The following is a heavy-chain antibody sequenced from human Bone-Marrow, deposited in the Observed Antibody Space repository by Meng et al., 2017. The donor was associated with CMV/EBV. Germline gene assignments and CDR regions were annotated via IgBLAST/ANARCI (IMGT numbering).Heavy chain of an antibody. CDR2: IYSGGST. D-gene: IGHD3-3*01. CDR1: GGSISSSSYY. CDR3: ARVPVPQGEIGVAYYYYYGMDV. Sequence: ETLSLTCTVSGGSISSSSYYWGWIRQPPGKGLEWVSVIYSGGSTYYADSVKGRFTISRDNSKNTLYLQMNSLRAEDTAVYYCARVPVPQGEIGVAYYYYYGMDVWGQGTTVTVSS. V-gene: IGHV3-66*02. J-gene: IGHJ6*02.